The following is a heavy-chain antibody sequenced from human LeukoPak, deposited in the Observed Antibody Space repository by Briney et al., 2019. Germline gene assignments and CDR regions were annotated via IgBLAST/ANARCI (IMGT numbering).Heavy chain of an antibody. CDR1: GYTFTSYG. CDR3: ARVSRMITFGGVIVSTRVPFDY. CDR2: ISAYNGNT. Sequence: GASVKVSCKASGYTFTSYGISWVRQAPGQGLEWMGWISAYNGNTNYAQKLQGRVTMTTDTSTSTAYMELRSLRSDDTAVYYCARVSRMITFGGVIVSTRVPFDYWGQGTLVTVSS. V-gene: IGHV1-18*01. J-gene: IGHJ4*02. D-gene: IGHD3-16*02.